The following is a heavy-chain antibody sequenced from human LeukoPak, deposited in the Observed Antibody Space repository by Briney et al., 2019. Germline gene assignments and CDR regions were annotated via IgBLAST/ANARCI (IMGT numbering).Heavy chain of an antibody. Sequence: GASVKVSCKASGYTFTGYYMHWVRQAPGQGLEWMGGIIPIFGTANYAQKFQGRVTITTDESTSTAYMELSSLRSEDTAVYYCATPTYYYDSSGYYTNWFDPWGQGTLVTVSS. CDR1: GYTFTGYY. J-gene: IGHJ5*02. D-gene: IGHD3-22*01. V-gene: IGHV1-69*05. CDR3: ATPTYYYDSSGYYTNWFDP. CDR2: IIPIFGTA.